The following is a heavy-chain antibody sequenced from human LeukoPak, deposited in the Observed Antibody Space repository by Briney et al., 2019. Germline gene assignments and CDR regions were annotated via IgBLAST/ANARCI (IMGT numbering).Heavy chain of an antibody. D-gene: IGHD3-16*02. V-gene: IGHV3-21*01. CDR2: ISSSSSYI. J-gene: IGHJ4*02. CDR1: GFTFSSYS. CDR3: AKSSPSYVWGSYRLYYFDY. Sequence: KPGGSLRLSCAASGFTFSSYSMNWVRQAPGKGLEWVSSISSSSSYIYYADSVKGRFTISRDNAKNSLYLQMNSLRAEDTAVYYCAKSSPSYVWGSYRLYYFDYWGQGTLVTVSS.